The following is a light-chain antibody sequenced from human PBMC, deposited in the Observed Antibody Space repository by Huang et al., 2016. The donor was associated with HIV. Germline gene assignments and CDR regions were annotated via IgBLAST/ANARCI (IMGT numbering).Light chain of an antibody. CDR1: RRFDTN. CDR2: GAS. CDR3: QQYNNWPPGLT. Sequence: ELVMTQSPATLSVSPGERVTLSCRASRRFDTNLAWYQQSPGQTPRLLVYGASTRATGVPARFSGSGSGTEFSLTISSLQSEDFGVYYCQQYNNWPPGLTFGGGTKVQIK. V-gene: IGKV3-15*01. J-gene: IGKJ4*01.